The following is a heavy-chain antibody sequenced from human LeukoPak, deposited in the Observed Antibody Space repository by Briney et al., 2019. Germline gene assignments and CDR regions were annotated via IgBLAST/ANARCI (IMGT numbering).Heavy chain of an antibody. CDR1: GYSISSGYY. Sequence: PSETLSLTCAVSGYSISSGYYWGWIRQPPGKGLEWIGGIYHSGSTYYNPSLKSRVTISVDTSKNQFSLKLSSVTAADTAVYYCARGISRGYYDSSGYYWFDPWGQGTLVTVSS. CDR3: ARGISRGYYDSSGYYWFDP. D-gene: IGHD3-22*01. V-gene: IGHV4-38-2*01. CDR2: IYHSGST. J-gene: IGHJ5*02.